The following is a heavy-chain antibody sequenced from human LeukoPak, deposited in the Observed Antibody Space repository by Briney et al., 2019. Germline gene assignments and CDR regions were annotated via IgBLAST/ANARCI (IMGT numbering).Heavy chain of an antibody. V-gene: IGHV3-21*01. D-gene: IGHD4-23*01. CDR3: ARRMTTVVAPFDY. J-gene: IGHJ4*02. CDR2: ISSSSTYI. CDR1: GFTFSSYN. Sequence: GGSLRLSCAASGFTFSSYNMNWIRQAPGKGLEWVSSISSSSTYIYYADSVKGRFTISRDNAKNSLYLQMNSLRAEDTAVYYCARRMTTVVAPFDYWGQGTLVTVSS.